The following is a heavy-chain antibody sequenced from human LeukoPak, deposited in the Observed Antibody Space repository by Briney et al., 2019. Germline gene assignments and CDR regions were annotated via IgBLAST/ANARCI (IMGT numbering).Heavy chain of an antibody. V-gene: IGHV3-49*04. CDR1: GFTLGDYT. CDR3: TRGWSGYCSGGGCLAFDI. D-gene: IGHD2-15*01. J-gene: IGHJ3*02. Sequence: GGSLRLSCTASGFTLGDYTVTWVRQAPGKGLELVGFIRNKPYGGTTEYAASVKGRFTISRDDSRSVAYLQVNSLKTEDTALYYCTRGWSGYCSGGGCLAFDIWGQGTMVTVSS. CDR2: IRNKPYGGTT.